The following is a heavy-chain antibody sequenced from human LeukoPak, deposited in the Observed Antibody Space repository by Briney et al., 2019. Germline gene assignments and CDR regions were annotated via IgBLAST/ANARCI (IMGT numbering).Heavy chain of an antibody. D-gene: IGHD5-18*01. J-gene: IGHJ4*02. CDR2: INPNSGGT. V-gene: IGHV1-2*02. CDR1: GYTFTSYD. Sequence: ASVKVSCKASGYTFTSYDINWVRQATGQGLEWMGWINPNSGGTNYAQKFQGRVTMTRDTSISTAYMELSRLRSDDTAVYYCARDSDTAMDYWGQGTLVTVSS. CDR3: ARDSDTAMDY.